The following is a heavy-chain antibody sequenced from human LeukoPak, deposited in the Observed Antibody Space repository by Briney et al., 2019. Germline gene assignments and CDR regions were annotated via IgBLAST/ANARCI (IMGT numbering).Heavy chain of an antibody. V-gene: IGHV3-21*01. Sequence: PGGSLRLSCAASGFTFSSYSMNWVRQAPGKGLEWVSSISSSSSYIYYADSVKGRFTISRDNAKNSLYLQMNSLRAEDTAVYDCARDIGTYYDILRRYGMDVWGQGTTVTVSS. CDR3: ARDIGTYYDILRRYGMDV. CDR2: ISSSSSYI. D-gene: IGHD3-9*01. CDR1: GFTFSSYS. J-gene: IGHJ6*02.